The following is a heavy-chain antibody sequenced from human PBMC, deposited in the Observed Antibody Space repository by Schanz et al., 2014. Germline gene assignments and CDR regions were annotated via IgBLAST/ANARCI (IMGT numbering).Heavy chain of an antibody. V-gene: IGHV3-33*06. CDR3: AKYGGGYSYGVVEY. Sequence: QVQVVESGGGVVQPGRSLRLSCVASGFTFNNYGMHWVRQAPGKGPEWVALVWSDGNTKYYVDSVKGRFTISRDNSMNTLHLQMDGLRVEDAAVYYCAKYGGGYSYGVVEYWGQGILVTVSS. CDR1: GFTFNNYG. CDR2: VWSDGNTK. D-gene: IGHD5-18*01. J-gene: IGHJ4*02.